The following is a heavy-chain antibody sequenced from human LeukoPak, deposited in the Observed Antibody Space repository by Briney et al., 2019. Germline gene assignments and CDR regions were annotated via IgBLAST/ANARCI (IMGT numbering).Heavy chain of an antibody. CDR2: MNPNSGNT. Sequence: VASVKVSCKASGYTFSTYDINWVRQATGQGLEWMGWMNPNSGNTGYAQKFQGRVTITRNTSISTAYMELSSLRSEDTAVYYCARMKSIAAPDYWGQGTLVTVSS. V-gene: IGHV1-8*03. CDR1: GYTFSTYD. CDR3: ARMKSIAAPDY. D-gene: IGHD6-6*01. J-gene: IGHJ4*02.